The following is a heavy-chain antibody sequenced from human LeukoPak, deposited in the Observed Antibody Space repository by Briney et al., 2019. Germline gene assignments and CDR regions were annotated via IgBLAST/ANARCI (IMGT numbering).Heavy chain of an antibody. J-gene: IGHJ5*02. V-gene: IGHV3-21*01. Sequence: GGSLRLSCAASVFTFSSYSMNWVRQAPGKGLEWVSSISSSSSYIYYADSVKGRFTISRDNAKNSLYLQMNSLRAEDTAVYYCAANVVVVAATGNWFDPWGQGTLVTVSS. CDR1: VFTFSSYS. CDR2: ISSSSSYI. CDR3: AANVVVVAATGNWFDP. D-gene: IGHD2-15*01.